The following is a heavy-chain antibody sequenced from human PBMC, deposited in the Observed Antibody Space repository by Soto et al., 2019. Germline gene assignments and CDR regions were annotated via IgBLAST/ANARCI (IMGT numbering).Heavy chain of an antibody. CDR2: ISSNGVGT. D-gene: IGHD6-6*01. J-gene: IGHJ6*03. Sequence: EVQLAESGGSLAQPGGSLRLSCAASGFTLSGDAMDWVRQAPRKGLEYVSGISSNGVGTYYANSVQGRFTISRDNSKNTVYLQMGSLRPEDMAVYYCARRARPDFYYMDVWGKGTTVTVSS. CDR3: ARRARPDFYYMDV. CDR1: GFTLSGDA. V-gene: IGHV3-64*01.